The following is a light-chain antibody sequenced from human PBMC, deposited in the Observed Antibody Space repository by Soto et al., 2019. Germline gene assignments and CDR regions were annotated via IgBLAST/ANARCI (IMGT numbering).Light chain of an antibody. CDR1: QSVSTD. V-gene: IGKV3-15*01. J-gene: IGKJ4*01. CDR3: HQYNDWPLT. Sequence: EIVMTQSPATLSVSPGEGATLSCRASQSVSTDLAWYRQKPGQAPRLLIYGASSRAPDIPARFSGSGSWTEFTLTISRMQSEDFAVYYCHQYNDWPLTFGGGPKVEIK. CDR2: GAS.